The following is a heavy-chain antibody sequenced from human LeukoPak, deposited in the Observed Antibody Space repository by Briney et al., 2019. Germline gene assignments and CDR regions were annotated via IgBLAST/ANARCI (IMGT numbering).Heavy chain of an antibody. CDR1: GFTLSTYE. V-gene: IGHV3-48*03. CDR3: ARDISSSTRAFDI. J-gene: IGHJ3*02. D-gene: IGHD2-15*01. CDR2: ITSSGSPT. Sequence: PGGSLRLSCAASGFTLSTYEMTWVRQAPGKGLEWISFITSSGSPTFYADSVKGRFTIFRDTAKNSLFLQMNNLRGEDTAVYYCARDISSSTRAFDIWGQGTMATVS.